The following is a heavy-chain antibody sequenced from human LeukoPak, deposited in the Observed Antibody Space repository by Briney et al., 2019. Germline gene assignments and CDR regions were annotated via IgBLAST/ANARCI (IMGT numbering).Heavy chain of an antibody. Sequence: PGGSLRLSCEASGFTFSSYSMNWVRQAPGKGLEWVSSISNSSSYIYYADSVKGRFTISRDNAKNPLYLQMNGLRAEDTAVYYWARNWWDDYDRGTFDYWGQGTLVTVSS. CDR1: GFTFSSYS. CDR2: ISNSSSYI. J-gene: IGHJ4*02. CDR3: ARNWWDDYDRGTFDY. D-gene: IGHD3-16*01. V-gene: IGHV3-21*01.